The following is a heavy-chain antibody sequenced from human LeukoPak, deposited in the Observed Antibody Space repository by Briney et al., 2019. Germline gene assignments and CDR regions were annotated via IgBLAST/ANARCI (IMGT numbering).Heavy chain of an antibody. CDR1: GFTFDDYA. J-gene: IGHJ4*02. CDR3: TTPPLSQQLVDY. V-gene: IGHV3-9*01. D-gene: IGHD6-6*01. Sequence: GGSLRLSCVASGFTFDDYAMHWVRQVPGKGLEWVSGITWNSGRTGYAESVKGRFTISRDNAKNSLYLQMNSLRAEDTAVYYCTTPPLSQQLVDYWGQGTLVTVSS. CDR2: ITWNSGRT.